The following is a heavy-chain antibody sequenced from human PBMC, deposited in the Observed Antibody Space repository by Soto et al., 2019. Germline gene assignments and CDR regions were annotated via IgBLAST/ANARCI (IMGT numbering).Heavy chain of an antibody. D-gene: IGHD2-2*01. CDR1: GYSFTSYW. J-gene: IGHJ4*02. CDR2: IYPGDSDT. V-gene: IGHV5-51*01. CDR3: ARGRGYCSSYSCYDFDY. Sequence: GESLKISCKGSGYSFTSYWIGWVRQMPGKGLEWMGIIYPGDSDTRYSPSFQGQVTISADKSINTAYLQWSSLKASDTAMYYCARGRGYCSSYSCYDFDYWGQGTLVTVSS.